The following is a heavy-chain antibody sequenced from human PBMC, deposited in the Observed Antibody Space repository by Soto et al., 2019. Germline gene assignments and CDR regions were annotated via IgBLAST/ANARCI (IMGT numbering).Heavy chain of an antibody. CDR3: ASGRGMWGGYYGMDV. CDR2: TRNKANSYTT. CDR1: GFTFSDHY. J-gene: IGHJ6*02. Sequence: PGGSLRLSCAASGFTFSDHYMDWVRQAPGKGLEWVGRTRNKANSYTTEYAASVKGRFTISRDDSKNSLYLQMNSLKTEDTAVYYCASGRGMWGGYYGMDVWGQGTTVTVSS. V-gene: IGHV3-72*01. D-gene: IGHD3-16*01.